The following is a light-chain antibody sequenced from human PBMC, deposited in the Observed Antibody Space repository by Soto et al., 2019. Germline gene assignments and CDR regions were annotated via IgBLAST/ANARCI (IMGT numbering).Light chain of an antibody. CDR2: EVS. CDR1: SSDVGGYNY. J-gene: IGLJ2*01. Sequence: QSALTQPASVSGSPGQSITISCTGTSSDVGGYNYVSWYQQHPGKAPKFMIFEVSNRPSGVSNRFSGSKSGNTASLTISGLQAEDEADYYCSSYTSSSTVLFGGGTKLTVL. CDR3: SSYTSSSTVL. V-gene: IGLV2-14*01.